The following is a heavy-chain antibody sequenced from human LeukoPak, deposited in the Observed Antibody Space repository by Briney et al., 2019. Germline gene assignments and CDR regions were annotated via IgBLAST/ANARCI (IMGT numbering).Heavy chain of an antibody. J-gene: IGHJ5*02. CDR3: ARVVVWFGELWNWFDP. V-gene: IGHV1-8*03. CDR2: MNPNSGNT. CDR1: GYTFTSYD. D-gene: IGHD3-10*01. Sequence: ASVKVSCKASGYTFTSYDINWVRQATGRGLEWMGWMNPNSGNTGYAQTFQGRVTITRNTSISTAYMELSSLRSEDTTVYYCARVVVWFGELWNWFDPWGQGTLVTVSS.